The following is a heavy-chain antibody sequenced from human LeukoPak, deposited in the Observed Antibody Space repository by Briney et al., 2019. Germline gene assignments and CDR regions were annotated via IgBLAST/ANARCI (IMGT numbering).Heavy chain of an antibody. D-gene: IGHD3-16*02. V-gene: IGHV3-30*18. CDR2: ISYDGSNK. Sequence: PGRSLRLFCAASGFTFSSYGMHWVRQAPGKGLEWVAVISYDGSNKYYADSVKGRFTISRDNSKNTLYLQMNSLRAEDTAVYYCAKDRRLRLGELSLYLDYWGQGTLVTVSS. CDR3: AKDRRLRLGELSLYLDY. CDR1: GFTFSSYG. J-gene: IGHJ4*02.